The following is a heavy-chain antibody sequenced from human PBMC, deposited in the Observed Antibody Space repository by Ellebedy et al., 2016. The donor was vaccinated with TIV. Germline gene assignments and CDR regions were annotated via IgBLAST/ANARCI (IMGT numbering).Heavy chain of an antibody. D-gene: IGHD6-25*01. V-gene: IGHV1-69*13. CDR2: VIPVFGTV. Sequence: AASVKVSCKASGVTFSDYVISWVRQAPGQGLEWMGGVIPVFGTVNYAQKFQGRVTITADDSTSTAYMELRSLRSGDTAVYYCARVADASGPKFDFWGQGTPVTVSS. J-gene: IGHJ4*02. CDR3: ARVADASGPKFDF. CDR1: GVTFSDYV.